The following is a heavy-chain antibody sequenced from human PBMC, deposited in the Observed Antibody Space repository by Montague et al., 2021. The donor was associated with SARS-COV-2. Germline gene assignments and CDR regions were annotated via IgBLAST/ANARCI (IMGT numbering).Heavy chain of an antibody. CDR3: ARAFIAVAGTTSFDY. V-gene: IGHV4-39*01. Sequence: SETLSLTCTVSGGSISSSSYFWGWIRQPPGKGLEWIGSIYYSGSTYYNPSLKSRVTISVDKSKNQFSLKLSSVTAADTAVYYCARAFIAVAGTTSFDYWGQGTLVTVSS. J-gene: IGHJ4*02. D-gene: IGHD6-13*01. CDR1: GGSISSSSYF. CDR2: IYYSGST.